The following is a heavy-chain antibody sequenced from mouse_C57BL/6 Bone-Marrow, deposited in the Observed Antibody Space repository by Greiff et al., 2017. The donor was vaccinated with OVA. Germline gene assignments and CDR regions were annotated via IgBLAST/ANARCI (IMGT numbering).Heavy chain of an antibody. CDR1: GYTFTSYW. J-gene: IGHJ1*03. CDR3: ARVTTVVATDWYFDV. D-gene: IGHD1-1*01. CDR2: IHPNSGST. Sequence: QVQLQQSGAELVKPGASVKLSCKASGYTFTSYWMHWVKQRPGQGLEWIGMIHPNSGSTNYNEKFKSKATLTVDKSSSTAYMQLSSLTSEDSAVYYCARVTTVVATDWYFDVWGTETTVTVSS. V-gene: IGHV1-64*01.